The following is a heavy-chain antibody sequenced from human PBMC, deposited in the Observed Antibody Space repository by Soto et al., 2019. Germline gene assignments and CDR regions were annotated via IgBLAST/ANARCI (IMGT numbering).Heavy chain of an antibody. D-gene: IGHD2-2*01. J-gene: IGHJ6*02. Sequence: SAPLSLTCAVYGGSLRGYYWSWIRQPPGKGLEWIGEINQSGSTNYNPSLKSRVTISVDTSKNQFSLKLRSVTAADTAVYYCASTIPYCSSTSVCYYYGMDVWGQGTTVTVSS. CDR3: ASTIPYCSSTSVCYYYGMDV. CDR2: INQSGST. V-gene: IGHV4-34*01. CDR1: GGSLRGYY.